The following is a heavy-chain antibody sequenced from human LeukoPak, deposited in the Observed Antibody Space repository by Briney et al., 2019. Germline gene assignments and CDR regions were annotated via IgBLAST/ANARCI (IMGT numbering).Heavy chain of an antibody. V-gene: IGHV3-21*01. CDR3: AKDWEIAAAGTGVFDP. D-gene: IGHD6-13*01. CDR1: GFTFSSYS. Sequence: GGSLRLSCAASGFTFSSYSMNWVRQAPGKGLEWVSSISSSSSYIYYADSVKGRFTISRDNSKNTLYLQMNSLRAEDTAVYYCAKDWEIAAAGTGVFDPWGQGTLVTVSS. CDR2: ISSSSSYI. J-gene: IGHJ5*02.